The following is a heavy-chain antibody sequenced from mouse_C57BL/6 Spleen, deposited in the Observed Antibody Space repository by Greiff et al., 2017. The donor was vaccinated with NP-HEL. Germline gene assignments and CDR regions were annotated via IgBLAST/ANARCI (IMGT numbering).Heavy chain of an antibody. J-gene: IGHJ4*01. V-gene: IGHV1-82*01. CDR1: GYAFSSSW. D-gene: IGHD1-1*01. CDR3: EGTTVVEMDY. CDR2: IYPGDGDT. Sequence: QVQLKESGPELVKPGASVKISCKASGYAFSSSWMNWVKQRPGKGLEWIGRIYPGDGDTNYNGKFKGKATLTADKSSSTAYMQLSSLTSEDSAVYFCEGTTVVEMDYWGQGTSVTVSS.